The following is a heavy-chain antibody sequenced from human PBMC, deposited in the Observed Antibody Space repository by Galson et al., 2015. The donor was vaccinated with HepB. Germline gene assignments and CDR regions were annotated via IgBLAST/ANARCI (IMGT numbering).Heavy chain of an antibody. Sequence: SVKVSCKASGGPFSSNAISWVRQAPGQGLEWMGGIIPIFGAANYAQKFQGRVTITADESTSTAYLELSSLKSEDTAVYYCASDGSGWPPAYYMDVWGNGTTVAVSS. V-gene: IGHV1-69*13. J-gene: IGHJ6*03. CDR1: GGPFSSNA. CDR2: IIPIFGAA. D-gene: IGHD6-19*01. CDR3: ASDGSGWPPAYYMDV.